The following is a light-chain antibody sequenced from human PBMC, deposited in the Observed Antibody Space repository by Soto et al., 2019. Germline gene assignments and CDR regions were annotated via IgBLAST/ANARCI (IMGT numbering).Light chain of an antibody. V-gene: IGLV2-14*01. CDR1: SSDVGGYNY. CDR3: SSYTSSSTL. Sequence: QSALTQPASVSGSPGQSITISCTGSSSDVGGYNYVSWYQQHPGKAPKLMIYEVSNRPSGISNRFSGSKSGNTASLTLSGLQAEDEADYYCSSYTSSSTLFGTGTKVTVL. J-gene: IGLJ1*01. CDR2: EVS.